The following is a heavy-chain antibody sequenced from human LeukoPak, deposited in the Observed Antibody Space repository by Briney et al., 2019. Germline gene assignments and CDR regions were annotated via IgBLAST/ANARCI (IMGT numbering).Heavy chain of an antibody. CDR1: GGSISSGSYY. CDR2: IYTSGST. Sequence: PSETLSLTCTVSGGSISSGSYYWSWIRQPAGKGLEWIGRIYTSGSTNYNPSLKSRVTISVDTSKNQFSLKLSSVTAADTAVYYCARAGASGWYPSAGAFDIWGQGTMVTVSS. V-gene: IGHV4-61*02. CDR3: ARAGASGWYPSAGAFDI. J-gene: IGHJ3*02. D-gene: IGHD6-19*01.